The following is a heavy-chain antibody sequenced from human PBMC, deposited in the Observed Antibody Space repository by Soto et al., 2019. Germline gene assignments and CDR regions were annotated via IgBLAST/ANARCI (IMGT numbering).Heavy chain of an antibody. Sequence: ESGGGVVQPGRSLRLSCAASGFTFSSYGMHWVRQAPGKGLEWVAVISYDGSNKYYADSVKGRFTISRDNSKNTLYLQMNSLRAEDTAVYYCAKDFRSGYAKLYYFDYWGQGTLVTVSS. CDR1: GFTFSSYG. J-gene: IGHJ4*02. V-gene: IGHV3-30*18. CDR3: AKDFRSGYAKLYYFDY. D-gene: IGHD3-3*01. CDR2: ISYDGSNK.